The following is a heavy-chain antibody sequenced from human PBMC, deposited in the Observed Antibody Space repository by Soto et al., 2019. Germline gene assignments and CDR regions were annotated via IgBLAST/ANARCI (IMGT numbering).Heavy chain of an antibody. CDR3: ARSGTDGEGFEYYHGMDV. CDR2: IYHSGST. V-gene: IGHV4-4*02. Sequence: QVQLQESGPGLVKPSGTLSLTCAVSGASVSSPNWWSWVRQPPGKGLEWIGEIYHSGSTNYNPSLNSGVTISTAVSKNHFSQKVTSGTAADTAPDYCARSGTDGEGFEYYHGMDVWGQGTTVTVS. CDR1: GASVSSPNW. J-gene: IGHJ6*02. D-gene: IGHD3-10*01.